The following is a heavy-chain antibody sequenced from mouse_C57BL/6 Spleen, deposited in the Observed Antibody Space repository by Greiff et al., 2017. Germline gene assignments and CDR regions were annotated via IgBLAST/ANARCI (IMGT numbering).Heavy chain of an antibody. J-gene: IGHJ3*01. Sequence: QVQLQQSGAELVKPGASVKISCKASGYAFSSYWMNWVKQRPGKGLEWIGQIYPGDGDTNYKGTVKGKATLTADKSSSTAYMQLSSLTSEDSAVYFCARERDYYGSSSFAYWGQGTLVTVSA. CDR1: GYAFSSYW. V-gene: IGHV1-80*01. CDR3: ARERDYYGSSSFAY. D-gene: IGHD1-1*01. CDR2: IYPGDGDT.